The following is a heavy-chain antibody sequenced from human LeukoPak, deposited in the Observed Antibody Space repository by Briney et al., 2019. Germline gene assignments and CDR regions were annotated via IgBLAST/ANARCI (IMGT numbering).Heavy chain of an antibody. Sequence: PGGSLRLSCAASGFTFNTYDMHWVRQAPGKGLEWVAVISYDGSNKYYADSVKGRFTISRDNSKNTLYLQMNSLRAEDTAVYYCARAPHPRVVRGVIIDFGNHGMDVWGQGTTVTVSS. D-gene: IGHD3-10*01. CDR2: ISYDGSNK. V-gene: IGHV3-30*03. CDR3: ARAPHPRVVRGVIIDFGNHGMDV. J-gene: IGHJ6*02. CDR1: GFTFNTYD.